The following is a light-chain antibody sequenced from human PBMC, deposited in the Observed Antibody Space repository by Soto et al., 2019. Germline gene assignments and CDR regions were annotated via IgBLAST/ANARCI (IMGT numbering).Light chain of an antibody. J-gene: IGKJ4*01. V-gene: IGKV1-17*03. CDR1: QGISHY. Sequence: DIQMTQSPSAVSASVGERVTITCRASQGISHYLAWYQQRPGRVPKRLIYGASTLESGVPSRFSGSGSGTEFTLTISSLQPEDFGTYYCLQHNTYPLTFSGGTKVE. CDR2: GAS. CDR3: LQHNTYPLT.